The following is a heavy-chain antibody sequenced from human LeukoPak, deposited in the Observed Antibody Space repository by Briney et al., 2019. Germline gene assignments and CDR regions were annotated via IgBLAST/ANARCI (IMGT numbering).Heavy chain of an antibody. V-gene: IGHV3-7*01. CDR3: ASTSGSYNWDREFDY. D-gene: IGHD1-26*01. CDR2: IKQDGSEK. Sequence: GGSLRLSCAASGFTFSSYWMSWVRQAPGKGLEWVANIKQDGSEKYYVDSVKGRFTISRDNAKNSLYLQMNSLRAEDTAVYYCASTSGSYNWDREFDYWGQGTLVTVSS. J-gene: IGHJ4*02. CDR1: GFTFSSYW.